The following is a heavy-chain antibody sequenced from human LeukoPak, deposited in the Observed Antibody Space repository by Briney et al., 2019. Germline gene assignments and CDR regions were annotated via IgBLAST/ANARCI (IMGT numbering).Heavy chain of an antibody. CDR3: ARGDGIAVAGTIPFDP. CDR1: GYTFTGYY. D-gene: IGHD6-19*01. CDR2: INPNSGGT. V-gene: IGHV1-2*02. Sequence: ASVKVSCKASGYTFTGYYMHWVRQAPVQGLEWMGWINPNSGGTNYAQKFQGRVTMTRDTSISTAYMELSRLRSDDTAVYYCARGDGIAVAGTIPFDPWGQGTLVTVSS. J-gene: IGHJ5*02.